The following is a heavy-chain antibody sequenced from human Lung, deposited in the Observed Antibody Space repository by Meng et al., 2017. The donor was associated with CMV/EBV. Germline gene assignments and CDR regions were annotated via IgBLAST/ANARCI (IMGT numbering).Heavy chain of an antibody. CDR3: AREYGSSSAFDY. J-gene: IGHJ4*02. CDR2: ISFDGGTR. Sequence: GSXRLSXAASGFTFSRYAFHWVRQAPGKGLEWVAVISFDGGTRYYADSVKGRFTISRDSSRNSLYLQLNSLRPEDTAVYYCAREYGSSSAFDYWGQGTLVTVSS. D-gene: IGHD6-6*01. CDR1: GFTFSRYA. V-gene: IGHV3-30*14.